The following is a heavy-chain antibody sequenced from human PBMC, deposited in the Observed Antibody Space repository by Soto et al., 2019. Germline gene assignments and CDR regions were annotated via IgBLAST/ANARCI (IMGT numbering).Heavy chain of an antibody. Sequence: GGSLRLSCAASGFTFRSYSMNWVRQAPGKGLEWVSYISSSNRTINYADSVKGRFIISRDNAKNSLYLQMHSLRDEDTAVYYCAREGWPLLQPCMDVWGQGTTVAVSS. CDR2: ISSSNRTI. CDR3: AREGWPLLQPCMDV. D-gene: IGHD2-15*01. V-gene: IGHV3-48*02. J-gene: IGHJ6*02. CDR1: GFTFRSYS.